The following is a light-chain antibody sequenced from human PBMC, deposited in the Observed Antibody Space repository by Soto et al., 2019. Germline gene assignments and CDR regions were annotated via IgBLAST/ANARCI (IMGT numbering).Light chain of an antibody. CDR1: QTVFYGINKKNY. CDR2: WAS. J-gene: IGKJ4*01. V-gene: IGKV4-1*01. Sequence: DIVMTQSPDSLAVSLGERATMHCKSSQTVFYGINKKNYLAWYQHKPGQPPKLLIYWASTRESGVPDRVSGSGSGPDFTLTINRLHAEDVAVYYCQQSYSPPLTFGGGTKVEIK. CDR3: QQSYSPPLT.